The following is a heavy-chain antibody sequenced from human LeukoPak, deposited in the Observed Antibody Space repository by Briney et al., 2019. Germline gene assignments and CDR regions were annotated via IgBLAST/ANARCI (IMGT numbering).Heavy chain of an antibody. CDR1: GFTFSSYS. Sequence: GGSLRLSCAASGFTFSSYSMNWVRQAPGKGLEWVSSISSSSYIYYADSVKGRFTISRDNAKNSLYLQMNSLRAEDTAVYYCAKDSRIWYYYGSGSYLDYWGQGTLVTVSS. CDR3: AKDSRIWYYYGSGSYLDY. CDR2: ISSSSYI. J-gene: IGHJ4*02. V-gene: IGHV3-21*01. D-gene: IGHD3-10*01.